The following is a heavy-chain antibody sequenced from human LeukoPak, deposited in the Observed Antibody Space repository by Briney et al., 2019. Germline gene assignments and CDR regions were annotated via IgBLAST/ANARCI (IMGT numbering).Heavy chain of an antibody. J-gene: IGHJ3*02. D-gene: IGHD2-15*01. CDR2: IYYSGST. V-gene: IGHV4-39*07. CDR3: ARDSGGGAFDI. Sequence: NPGRSLRLSCAASGFTFSSYGMYWVRQPPGKGLEWIGSIYYSGSTYYNPSLKSRVTISVDTSKNQFSLKLSSVTAADTAVYYCARDSGGGAFDIWGQGTMVTVSS. CDR1: GFTFSSYG.